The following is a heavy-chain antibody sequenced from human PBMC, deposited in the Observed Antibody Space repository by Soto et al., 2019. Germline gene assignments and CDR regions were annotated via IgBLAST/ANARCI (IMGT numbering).Heavy chain of an antibody. Sequence: GGSLGLSCAASGFTFSSYAMSWVRQAPGKGLEWVSYISSGSTIYYADSVKGRFTISRDNAKNSLYLQMNRLRAEDTAVYYCARGDSGPFFDYWGQGTLVTVSS. CDR2: ISSGSTI. D-gene: IGHD6-19*01. J-gene: IGHJ4*02. CDR1: GFTFSSYA. V-gene: IGHV3-48*04. CDR3: ARGDSGPFFDY.